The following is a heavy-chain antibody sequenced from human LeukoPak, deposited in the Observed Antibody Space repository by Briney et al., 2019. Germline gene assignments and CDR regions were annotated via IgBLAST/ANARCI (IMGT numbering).Heavy chain of an antibody. V-gene: IGHV3-33*08. J-gene: IGHJ6*02. CDR2: IWYDGSNK. Sequence: GGSLRLSCAASGFTFSSYWMSWVRQAPGKGLEWVAVIWYDGSNKYYADSVKGRFAISRDNSKSTLFLQMNSLRAEDTAIYYCARDKLEPGYSMDVWGQGTTVTVSS. CDR3: ARDKLEPGYSMDV. D-gene: IGHD1-1*01. CDR1: GFTFSSYW.